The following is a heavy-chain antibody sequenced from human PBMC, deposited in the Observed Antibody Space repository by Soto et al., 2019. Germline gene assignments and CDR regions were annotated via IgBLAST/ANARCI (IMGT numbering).Heavy chain of an antibody. D-gene: IGHD3-22*01. CDR2: ISAYNGNT. J-gene: IGHJ2*01. CDR1: GGTFSSYT. V-gene: IGHV1-18*01. Sequence: ASVKVSCKASGGTFSSYTISWVRQAPGQGLEWMGWISAYNGNTNYAQKLQGRVTMTTDTSTSAAYMELRSLRSDDTAVYYCARDLYYYDSSGDWYFDLWGRGTLVTVSS. CDR3: ARDLYYYDSSGDWYFDL.